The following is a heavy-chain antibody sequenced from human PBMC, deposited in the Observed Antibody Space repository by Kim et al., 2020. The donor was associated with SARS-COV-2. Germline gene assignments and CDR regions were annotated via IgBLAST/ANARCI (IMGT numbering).Heavy chain of an antibody. J-gene: IGHJ4*02. CDR1: GGSISSSSYY. Sequence: SETLSLTCTVSGGSISSSSYYWGWIRQPPGKGLEWIGSIYYSGSTYYNPSLKSRVTISVDTSKNQFSLKLSSVTAADTAVYYCARRIGWELLYFDYWGQGTLVTVSS. CDR2: IYYSGST. CDR3: ARRIGWELLYFDY. V-gene: IGHV4-39*01. D-gene: IGHD1-26*01.